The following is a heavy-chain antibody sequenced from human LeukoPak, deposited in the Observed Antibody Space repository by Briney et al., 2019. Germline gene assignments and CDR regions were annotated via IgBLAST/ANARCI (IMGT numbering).Heavy chain of an antibody. Sequence: GGSLRLSCVASGFTFSSYWMHWVRQDPRKGLVWVSRINGDRRNINHADSVRGRFTISRDTSQNELYLQMNSLRVDDSAIYYCAKDHSADGWPTFEYWGRGTLVTVSS. CDR1: GFTFSSYW. J-gene: IGHJ4*02. D-gene: IGHD5-24*01. CDR3: AKDHSADGWPTFEY. V-gene: IGHV3-74*01. CDR2: INGDRRNI.